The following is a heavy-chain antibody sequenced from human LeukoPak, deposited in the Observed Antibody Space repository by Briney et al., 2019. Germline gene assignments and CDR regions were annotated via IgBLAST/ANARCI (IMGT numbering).Heavy chain of an antibody. D-gene: IGHD3-10*01. CDR1: GYTFTSYA. V-gene: IGHV1-3*01. CDR2: INAGNGNT. J-gene: IGHJ4*02. CDR3: ARAYYYGSGSYSYFDY. Sequence: ASVKVSCKASGYTFTSYAVHWVRQAPGQRLEWMGWINAGNGNTKYSQKFQGRVTITRDTSASTAYMELSNLRSEDTAVYYCARAYYYGSGSYSYFDYWGQGTLVTVSS.